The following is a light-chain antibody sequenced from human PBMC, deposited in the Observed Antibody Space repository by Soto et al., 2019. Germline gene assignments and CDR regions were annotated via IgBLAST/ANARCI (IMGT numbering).Light chain of an antibody. V-gene: IGKV1-9*01. CDR2: LAS. CDR1: QGIGSY. Sequence: DVQLTHSPSFLSTSVGYRVTITCRASQGIGSYLAWYQQKPGKAPKFLICLASTLQSGVPSRFSGSGSGTEFNLTITNLQPEDFATYYCQQLNSYPRTFGQGTKVDIK. CDR3: QQLNSYPRT. J-gene: IGKJ1*01.